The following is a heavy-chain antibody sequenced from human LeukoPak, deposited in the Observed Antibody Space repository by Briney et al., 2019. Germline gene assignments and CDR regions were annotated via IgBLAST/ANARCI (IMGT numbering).Heavy chain of an antibody. CDR2: ISGSGGST. V-gene: IGHV3-23*01. D-gene: IGHD6-13*01. CDR1: GFTFSSYA. Sequence: GGSLRLSCAASGFTFSSYAMSWVRQAPGKGLEWVSAISGSGGSTYYADSVKGRFTISRDNSKNTLYLQMNSLRAEDTAVYYCAKFSSAGSYYYYGMDVWGQGITVTVSS. CDR3: AKFSSAGSYYYYGMDV. J-gene: IGHJ6*02.